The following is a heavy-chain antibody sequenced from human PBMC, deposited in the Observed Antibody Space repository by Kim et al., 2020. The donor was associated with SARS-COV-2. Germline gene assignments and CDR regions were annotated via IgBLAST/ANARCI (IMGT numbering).Heavy chain of an antibody. Sequence: LETLSLTCTVSGGSISSSSYYWGWIRQPPGKGLEWIGSIYYSGSTYYNPSLKSRVTISVDTSKNQFSLKLSSVTAADTAVYYCARQITMIVVVGFDYWGQGTLVTVSS. CDR3: ARQITMIVVVGFDY. V-gene: IGHV4-39*01. J-gene: IGHJ4*02. D-gene: IGHD3-22*01. CDR2: IYYSGST. CDR1: GGSISSSSYY.